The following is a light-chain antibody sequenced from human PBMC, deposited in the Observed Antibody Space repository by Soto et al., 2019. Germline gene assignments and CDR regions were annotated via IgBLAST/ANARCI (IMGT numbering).Light chain of an antibody. CDR3: ASYTRVDPWV. CDR1: SSDVGGYDR. J-gene: IGLJ3*02. V-gene: IGLV2-14*01. Sequence: QSALTQPASVSGSPGQSISISCTGTSSDVGGYDRVSWYQHHPGKAPKLLIYEVTNRPSGVSTRFSGSKSANTASLTISGLQPEDEASYYCASYTRVDPWVFGGGTKVTVL. CDR2: EVT.